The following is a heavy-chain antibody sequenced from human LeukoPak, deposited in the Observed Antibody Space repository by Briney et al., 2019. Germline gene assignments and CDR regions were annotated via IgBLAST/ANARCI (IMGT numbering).Heavy chain of an antibody. J-gene: IGHJ5*02. D-gene: IGHD4-17*01. CDR2: IYTSGST. CDR3: ARVVSQYGDYAWIVNWFDP. V-gene: IGHV4-4*07. Sequence: SETLSLTCTVSGGSISSYYWSWIRQPAGKGLERIGRIYTSGSTNYNPSLKSRVTISVDTSKNQFSLKLSSVTAADTAVYYCARVVSQYGDYAWIVNWFDPWGQGTLVTVSS. CDR1: GGSISSYY.